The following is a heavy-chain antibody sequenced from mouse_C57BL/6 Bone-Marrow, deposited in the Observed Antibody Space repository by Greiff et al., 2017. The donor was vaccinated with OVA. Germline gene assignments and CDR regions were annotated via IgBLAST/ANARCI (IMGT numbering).Heavy chain of an antibody. CDR1: GYTFTSYW. V-gene: IGHV1-7*01. J-gene: IGHJ2*01. CDR2: INPSSGYT. Sequence: VQLQQSGAELAKPGASVKLSCKASGYTFTSYWMHWVKQRPGQGLEWIGYINPSSGYTKYNQKFKVKATFTADKSSSTAYMQLSSLTYEDSAVYYCARYDYWGKGTTLTVSA. CDR3: ARYDY.